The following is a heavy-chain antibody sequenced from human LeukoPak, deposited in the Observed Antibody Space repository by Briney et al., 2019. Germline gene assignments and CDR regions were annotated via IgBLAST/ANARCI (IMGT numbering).Heavy chain of an antibody. V-gene: IGHV3-48*01. D-gene: IGHD3-22*01. CDR1: GFTFSSYS. CDR2: ISSSSSTI. Sequence: GGSLRLSCAASGFTFSSYSMNWVRQAPGKGLEWVSYISSSSSTIYYEDSVKGRLTISRDNAKNSLYLQMNSLRAEDKAVYYCARDQTSYYYDSSGYYPYWYFDLWGRGTLVTVSS. CDR3: ARDQTSYYYDSSGYYPYWYFDL. J-gene: IGHJ2*01.